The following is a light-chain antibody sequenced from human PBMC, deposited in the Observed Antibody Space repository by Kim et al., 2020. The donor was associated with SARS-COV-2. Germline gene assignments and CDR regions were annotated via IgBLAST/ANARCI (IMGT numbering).Light chain of an antibody. V-gene: IGLV2-11*01. CDR3: CSYAGRPPYV. CDR1: SSDVGGYDY. CDR2: DVT. Sequence: QSALTQPRSASGSPGQSVTISCTGTSSDVGGYDYVSWYQQHPGKAPKLMIYDVTERPSGVPDRFSASKSGNTASLTISGLQAEDEADYYCCSYAGRPPYVFGTGTKVTVL. J-gene: IGLJ1*01.